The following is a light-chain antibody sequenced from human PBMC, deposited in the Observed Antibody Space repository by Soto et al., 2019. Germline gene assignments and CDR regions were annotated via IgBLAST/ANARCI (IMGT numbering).Light chain of an antibody. CDR2: DAS. J-gene: IGKJ1*01. CDR3: QHYNSYSEA. CDR1: QSISGRY. V-gene: IGKV3-20*01. Sequence: ETVLTQSPGTLSLSPGERASLSCRVSQSISGRYLAWYQQKPGQAPRLLIYDASSRGTGIPERFSGSGSGTDFILTISRLEPEDFATYYCQHYNSYSEAFGQGTKVELK.